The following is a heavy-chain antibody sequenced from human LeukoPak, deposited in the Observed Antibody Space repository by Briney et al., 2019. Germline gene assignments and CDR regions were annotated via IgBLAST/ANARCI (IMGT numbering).Heavy chain of an antibody. CDR1: GYTFTSYG. Sequence: ASVKVSCKASGYTFTSYGISWVRQAPGQGLEWMGWISAYNGNTNYAQKLQGRVTMTTDTSTSTANMELRSLRSDDTAVYYCARGREAVAGSIKYYYGMDVWGQGTTVTVSS. J-gene: IGHJ6*02. CDR2: ISAYNGNT. CDR3: ARGREAVAGSIKYYYGMDV. V-gene: IGHV1-18*01. D-gene: IGHD6-19*01.